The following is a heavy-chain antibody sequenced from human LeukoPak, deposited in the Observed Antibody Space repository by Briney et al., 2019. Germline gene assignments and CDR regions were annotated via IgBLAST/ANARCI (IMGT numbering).Heavy chain of an antibody. D-gene: IGHD5-18*01. V-gene: IGHV1-18*01. CDR3: ARDLGEDTTMIFFDY. CDR2: VSAYNGNT. J-gene: IGHJ4*02. CDR1: GYTFTDFG. Sequence: ASVKVSCKASGYTFTDFGISWVRQAPGQGLEWMAWVSAYNGNTNYVRKFQDRVTMTTDTSASTAYMELRSLRSDDTAVYYCARDLGEDTTMIFFDYWGQGTLVTVSS.